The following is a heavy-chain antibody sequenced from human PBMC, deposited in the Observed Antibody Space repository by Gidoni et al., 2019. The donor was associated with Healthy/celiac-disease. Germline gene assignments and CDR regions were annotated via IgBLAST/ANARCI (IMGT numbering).Heavy chain of an antibody. CDR3: ARINEYGDYGMHYYFDY. J-gene: IGHJ4*02. Sequence: QVTLRESGPALVKPTQTLTLTCPFSGFSLSTSGMCVSWIRQPPGKALEWLALIDWDDDKYYSTSLKTRLTISKDTSKNQVVLTMTNMDPVDTATYYCARINEYGDYGMHYYFDYWGQGTLVTVSS. CDR2: IDWDDDK. V-gene: IGHV2-70*01. CDR1: GFSLSTSGMC. D-gene: IGHD4-17*01.